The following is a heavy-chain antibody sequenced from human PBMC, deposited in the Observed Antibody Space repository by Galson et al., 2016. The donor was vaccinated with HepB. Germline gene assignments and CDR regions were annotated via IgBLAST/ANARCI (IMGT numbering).Heavy chain of an antibody. CDR2: GNPRTGST. D-gene: IGHD3-10*01. J-gene: IGHJ6*02. CDR3: ARDRGSNSLKGYGMDV. V-gene: IGHV1-46*01. CDR1: GYTFINYY. Sequence: SVKVSCKASGYTFINYYMHWVRQAPGQGLEWMGIGNPRTGSTSYAQKFQDRVTVTRDTSTSTVYMELSSLRSEDTAVSYCARDRGSNSLKGYGMDVWCQGTTVTVSS.